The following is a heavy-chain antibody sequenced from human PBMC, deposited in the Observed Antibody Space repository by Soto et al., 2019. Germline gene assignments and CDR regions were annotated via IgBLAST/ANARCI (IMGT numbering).Heavy chain of an antibody. D-gene: IGHD6-6*01. CDR3: ARAPKVSGSAQTRPDF. CDR1: SGSLSGYY. CDR2: ISPSGTT. Sequence: SETLSLTCSLYSGSLSGYYWSWIRQPPGKGLEWIGEISPSGTTNYSPSLKSRVPISVDTSKNQLSLNLTSLTAADTAVYYCARAPKVSGSAQTRPDFWGQGSLVTVSS. V-gene: IGHV4-34*01. J-gene: IGHJ4*02.